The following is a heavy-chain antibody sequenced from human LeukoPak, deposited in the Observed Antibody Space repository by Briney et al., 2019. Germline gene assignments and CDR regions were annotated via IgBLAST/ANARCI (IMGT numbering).Heavy chain of an antibody. CDR2: IIPILGIA. D-gene: IGHD5-18*01. J-gene: IGHJ6*02. Sequence: ASVKVSCKASGGTFSSYAISWVRQAPGRGLEWMGRIIPILGIANYAQKFQGRVTITADKSTSTAYMELSSLRSEDTAVYYCATTNVDTAMVSTLWYGMDVWGQGTTVTVSS. CDR1: GGTFSSYA. V-gene: IGHV1-69*04. CDR3: ATTNVDTAMVSTLWYGMDV.